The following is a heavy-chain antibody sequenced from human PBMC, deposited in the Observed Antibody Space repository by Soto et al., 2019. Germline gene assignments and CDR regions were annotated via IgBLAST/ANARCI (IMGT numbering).Heavy chain of an antibody. Sequence: GGSLRLSCAVSGLTVSSNHMSWVRQAPGKGLEWVSVLLVDGGTYYADSVKARFTISRDNSKNTLYLQMNSLRAEDTAVYYCESGFYDSGNFDYWGPGTLVTVSS. D-gene: IGHD3-10*01. V-gene: IGHV3-66*01. CDR1: GLTVSSNH. CDR2: LLVDGGT. J-gene: IGHJ4*02. CDR3: ESGFYDSGNFDY.